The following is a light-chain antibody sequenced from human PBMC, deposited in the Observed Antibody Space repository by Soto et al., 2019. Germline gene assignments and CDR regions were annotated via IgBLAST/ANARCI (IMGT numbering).Light chain of an antibody. CDR3: RQRYNWPRT. V-gene: IGKV3-11*01. J-gene: IGKJ4*01. CDR2: DAF. Sequence: TVLTQSPATLSLSPGERATLSCKASQSIGNSFGWFQQKTGQAPRLLIDDAFNRATGIPARFTGSGSGSYLTLTISSLEPEDFGFYYCRQRYNWPRTFGGGTKVEIK. CDR1: QSIGNS.